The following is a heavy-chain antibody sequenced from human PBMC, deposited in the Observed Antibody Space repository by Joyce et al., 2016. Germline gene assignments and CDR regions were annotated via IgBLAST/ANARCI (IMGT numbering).Heavy chain of an antibody. CDR2: IVVGSGTT. V-gene: IGHV1-58*01. CDR3: AAEPLRFGYGMDV. CDR1: TFADCV. J-gene: IGHJ6*02. Sequence: TFADCVVHWGRQTRGQRLEWIGWIVVGSGTTNYAQKFQERVNIIRDMSTTTTYMELSSLRSEDTALYYCAAEPLRFGYGMDVWGQGTMVTVSS. D-gene: IGHD3-16*01.